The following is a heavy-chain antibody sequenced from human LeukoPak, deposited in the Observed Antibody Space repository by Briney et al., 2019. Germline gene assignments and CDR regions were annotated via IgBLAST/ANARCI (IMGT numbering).Heavy chain of an antibody. CDR1: GYTFTSYG. CDR3: ARASLLKLSAGFGTNWFDP. D-gene: IGHD2-15*01. J-gene: IGHJ5*02. CDR2: MSAHKENT. Sequence: GASVKVSCKASGYTFTSYGISWVRQAPGQGLEWVGWMSAHKENTHYAQRLQGRVTMTTDSSTNTAYMELTSLTYDDTAVYYCARASLLKLSAGFGTNWFDPWGQGTLVTVSS. V-gene: IGHV1-18*01.